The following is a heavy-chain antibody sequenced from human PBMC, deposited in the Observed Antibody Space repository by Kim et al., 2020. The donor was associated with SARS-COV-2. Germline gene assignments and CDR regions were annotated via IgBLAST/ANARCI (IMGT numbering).Heavy chain of an antibody. V-gene: IGHV3-11*04. J-gene: IGHJ5*02. Sequence: GGSLRLSCTASGFSLSDYYMTWIRQASGKGLEWISYISESGNTRHHADSVKGRFTITRDNAKNSLFLQMDGLRAEDTAVYYCARGAYGDHWGQGTPVTVSS. CDR2: ISESGNTR. CDR1: GFSLSDYY. D-gene: IGHD3-10*01. CDR3: ARGAYGDH.